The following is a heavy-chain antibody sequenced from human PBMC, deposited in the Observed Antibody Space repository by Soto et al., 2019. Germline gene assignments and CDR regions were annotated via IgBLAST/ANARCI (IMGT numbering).Heavy chain of an antibody. CDR2: IDSNGGT. D-gene: IGHD3-10*01. CDR3: VRQGFGRLHGLVDV. V-gene: IGHV4-59*08. Sequence: QVQLQESGPGLVKPSETLSPTCTVSDDSSSNYKWSWIRQPPGRRLEWIGYIDSNGGTSYNPSLQIRVTISIDTSTKQFFLKLSSVTAADTAVYYCVRQGFGRLHGLVDVWGQGTTVTVSS. J-gene: IGHJ6*02. CDR1: DDSSSNYK.